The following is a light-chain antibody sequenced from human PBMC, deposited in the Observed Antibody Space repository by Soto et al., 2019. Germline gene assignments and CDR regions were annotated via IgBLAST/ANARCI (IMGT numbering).Light chain of an antibody. V-gene: IGLV1-44*01. CDR1: SSNIGSNS. CDR2: SSN. Sequence: QSVLTQPHSASGTPGQRVTISCSGSSSNIGSNSVHWFQQVPGTAPKPLIYSSNQRPSGVPERFSGSKSGTSASLAISGLQSEDEADYYCAAWDDSLNGHIFGTGTKLTVL. J-gene: IGLJ1*01. CDR3: AAWDDSLNGHI.